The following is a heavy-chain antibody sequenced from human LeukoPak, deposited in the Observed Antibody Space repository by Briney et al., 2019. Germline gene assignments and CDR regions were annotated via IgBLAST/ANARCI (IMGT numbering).Heavy chain of an antibody. V-gene: IGHV3-23*01. Sequence: GGSLRLSCAASGFAFSSYAMSWVRQAPGKGLERVSAISGSGGSTYYADSVKGRFTISRDNSKNTLDLQMNSLRAEDTAEYYCVKDRCGTTCYSDFDSWGQGTLVTVSS. CDR3: VKDRCGTTCYSDFDS. CDR2: ISGSGGST. D-gene: IGHD2-15*01. J-gene: IGHJ4*02. CDR1: GFAFSSYA.